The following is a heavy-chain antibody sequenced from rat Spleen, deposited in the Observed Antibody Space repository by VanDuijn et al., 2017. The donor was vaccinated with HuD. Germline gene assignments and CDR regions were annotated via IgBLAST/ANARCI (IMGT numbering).Heavy chain of an antibody. Sequence: EVQLVESGGGLVQPGRSLKLSCVASGFTFNNYWMTWIRQAPGKGLEWVASITNTGGSTYYPDSVKGRFTISRDNAESTLYLQMDSLRSEDTATYYCTREGYDGTSSGFDYWGQGVMVTVSS. V-gene: IGHV5-31*01. D-gene: IGHD1-12*02. CDR1: GFTFNNYW. J-gene: IGHJ2*01. CDR3: TREGYDGTSSGFDY. CDR2: ITNTGGST.